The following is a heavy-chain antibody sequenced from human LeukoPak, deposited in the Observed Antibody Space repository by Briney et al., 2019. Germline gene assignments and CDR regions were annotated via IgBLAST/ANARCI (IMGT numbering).Heavy chain of an antibody. CDR2: INWNGGST. J-gene: IGHJ6*03. Sequence: PGGSLRLSCAASGFTFDDYGMTWVRHAPGKGLEWVSGINWNGGSTGYADSVKGRFTISRDNAKNSLYLQMNSLRAEDTALYYCARRGYCSNTTCYDYYYYYMDVWGKGTTVTVSS. D-gene: IGHD2-2*01. CDR1: GFTFDDYG. CDR3: ARRGYCSNTTCYDYYYYYMDV. V-gene: IGHV3-20*04.